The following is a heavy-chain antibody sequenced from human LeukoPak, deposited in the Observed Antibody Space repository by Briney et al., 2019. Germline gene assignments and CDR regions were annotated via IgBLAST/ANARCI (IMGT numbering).Heavy chain of an antibody. CDR1: GFPFSSYW. CDR2: IKQDGSKK. V-gene: IGHV3-7*03. D-gene: IGHD6-13*01. Sequence: GGSLRLSCVASGFPFSSYWMTWVRQAPGKGLEWVANIKQDGSKKSYVDSVKGRFTISRDNAMNSLYLQMNSLRAEDTAIYYCARSLPYGTTWYGRSDFWGQGTLVTVSS. J-gene: IGHJ4*02. CDR3: ARSLPYGTTWYGRSDF.